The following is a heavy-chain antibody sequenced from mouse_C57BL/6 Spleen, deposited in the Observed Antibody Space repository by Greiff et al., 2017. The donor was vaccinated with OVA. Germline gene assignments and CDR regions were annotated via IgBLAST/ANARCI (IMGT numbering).Heavy chain of an antibody. CDR1: GYTFTDYN. CDR3: ARSYGTFDY. CDR2: INPNNGGT. Sequence: DVKLQESGPELVKPGASVKMSCKASGYTFTDYNMHWVKQSHGKSLEWIGYINPNNGGTSYNQKFKGKATLTVNKSSSTAYMELRSLTSEDSAVYYCARSYGTFDYWGQGTTLTVSS. V-gene: IGHV1-22*01. J-gene: IGHJ2*01. D-gene: IGHD2-1*01.